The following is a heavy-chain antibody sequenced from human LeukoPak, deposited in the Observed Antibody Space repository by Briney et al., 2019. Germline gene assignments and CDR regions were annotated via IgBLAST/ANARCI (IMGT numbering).Heavy chain of an antibody. CDR2: INPNSGGT. J-gene: IGHJ4*02. D-gene: IGHD3-22*01. V-gene: IGHV1-2*02. Sequence: ASVKVSCKASGYTFTGYYMHWVRQAPGQGLEWMGWINPNSGGTNYAQKFQGRVTMTRDTSISTAYMELSRLRSDDTAVYYCAREYSSRYSTYPTYGYWGQGTPVTVSS. CDR1: GYTFTGYY. CDR3: AREYSSRYSTYPTYGY.